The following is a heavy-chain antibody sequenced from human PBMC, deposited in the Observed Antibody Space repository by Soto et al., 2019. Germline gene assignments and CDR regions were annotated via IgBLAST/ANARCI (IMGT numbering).Heavy chain of an antibody. J-gene: IGHJ4*02. Sequence: GASVKVTCKASGYTFTSYDINWVRQATGQGLEWMGWMNPNSGNTGYAQKFQGRVTMTRNTSISTAYMELSSLRSEDTAVYYCARGRPNYGVPFDYWGQGTLVTVSS. D-gene: IGHD4-17*01. V-gene: IGHV1-8*01. CDR3: ARGRPNYGVPFDY. CDR2: MNPNSGNT. CDR1: GYTFTSYD.